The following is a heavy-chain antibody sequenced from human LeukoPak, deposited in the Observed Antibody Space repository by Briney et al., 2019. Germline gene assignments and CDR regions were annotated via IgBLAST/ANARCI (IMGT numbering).Heavy chain of an antibody. CDR3: ARGTWETAARPYSFDT. CDR2: ISGYNGDT. CDR1: AFSFTSFG. J-gene: IGHJ4*02. V-gene: IGHV1-18*01. D-gene: IGHD1-26*01. Sequence: GASVKVSCKAFAFSFTSFGINWVRQAPGQGLEWMGWISGYNGDTKYAQKFQGRVTMTTDTSTSTAYMELRSLRSDDPAVYYCARGTWETAARPYSFDTWGQGTLVTVTS.